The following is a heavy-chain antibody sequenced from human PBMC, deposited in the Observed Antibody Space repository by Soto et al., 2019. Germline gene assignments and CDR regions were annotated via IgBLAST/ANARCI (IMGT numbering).Heavy chain of an antibody. CDR1: GGSISRGAYY. D-gene: IGHD6-13*01. V-gene: IGHV4-30-4*01. CDR3: ARERPDGSRRDP. J-gene: IGHJ5*02. CDR2: IYYSGST. Sequence: QVQLQESGPGLVKPSQTLSLTCTVSGGSISRGAYYWSWIRQPPGKGLEWIGYIYYSGSTYYNPSLTSRVTISVDRSKTQCPLPLSSVTAADTAVYYCARERPDGSRRDPWGQGTLVTVSS.